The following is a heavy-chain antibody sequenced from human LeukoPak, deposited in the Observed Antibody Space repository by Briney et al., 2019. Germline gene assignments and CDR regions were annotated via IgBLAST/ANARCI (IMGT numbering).Heavy chain of an antibody. D-gene: IGHD3-3*01. CDR1: GGSIRSGGYC. Sequence: SETLSLTCTVSGGSIRSGGYCWRWVRPHPGKGLGWVGYIYYSGSTYYNPSLKSRVTISVDTSKNQFSLELSSVTAADTAVYYCARGSSAYYDYDYWGQGTLVTVSS. V-gene: IGHV4-31*03. CDR2: IYYSGST. CDR3: ARGSSAYYDYDY. J-gene: IGHJ4*02.